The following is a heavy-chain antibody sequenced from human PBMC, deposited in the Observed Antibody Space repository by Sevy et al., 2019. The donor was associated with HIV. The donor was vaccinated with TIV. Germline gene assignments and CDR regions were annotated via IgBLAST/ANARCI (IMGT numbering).Heavy chain of an antibody. CDR3: AKNPYDNNAFDI. CDR1: GFPFSSYA. Sequence: GSLRLSCTASGFPFSSYAIHWIRQAPGKGLEWVAYIQSDGGNQYYGASVKGRFTISRDNSKNTVYLQMNSLRVEDMAVYYCAKNPYDNNAFDIWGQGTMVTVSS. V-gene: IGHV3-30*02. D-gene: IGHD3-22*01. J-gene: IGHJ3*02. CDR2: IQSDGGNQ.